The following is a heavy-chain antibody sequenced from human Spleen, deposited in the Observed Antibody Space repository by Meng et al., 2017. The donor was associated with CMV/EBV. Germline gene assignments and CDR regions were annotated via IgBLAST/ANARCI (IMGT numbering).Heavy chain of an antibody. J-gene: IGHJ3*02. CDR3: ASQLRVSDAFDI. V-gene: IGHV5-51*01. Sequence: KVSCKGSGYSFTNYWIAWVRQMPGKGLEWMGIIYPGDSDTRHSPSFQGQVTISADKSISTAYLQWSSLKASDTAMYYCASQLRVSDAFDIWGQGTMVTVSS. CDR1: GYSFTNYW. CDR2: IYPGDSDT. D-gene: IGHD6-13*01.